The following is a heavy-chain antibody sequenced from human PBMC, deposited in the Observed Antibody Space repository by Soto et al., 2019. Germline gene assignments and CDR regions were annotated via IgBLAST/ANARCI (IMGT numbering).Heavy chain of an antibody. CDR2: INHSGST. CDR1: GGSFSGYY. V-gene: IGHV4-34*01. Sequence: SETMSLTCGVDGGSFSGYYWSWIRQPPGKGLEWIGEINHSGSTNYNPSLKSRVTISVDTSKNQFSLKLSSVTAADTAVYYCARSAGRVVVPAAIIDYWGQGTLVTVSS. D-gene: IGHD2-2*01. CDR3: ARSAGRVVVPAAIIDY. J-gene: IGHJ4*02.